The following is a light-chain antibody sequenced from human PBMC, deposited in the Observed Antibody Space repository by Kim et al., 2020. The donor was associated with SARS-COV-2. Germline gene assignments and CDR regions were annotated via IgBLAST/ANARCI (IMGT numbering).Light chain of an antibody. CDR3: QQYNNWPLT. Sequence: ESPGERATRSCRASQSVSSNLAWYQQKPGQAPRLLIYGASTRATGIPARFSGSGSGTEFTLTISSLQSEDFAVYYCQQYNNWPLTFGGGTKVDIK. V-gene: IGKV3-15*01. J-gene: IGKJ4*01. CDR1: QSVSSN. CDR2: GAS.